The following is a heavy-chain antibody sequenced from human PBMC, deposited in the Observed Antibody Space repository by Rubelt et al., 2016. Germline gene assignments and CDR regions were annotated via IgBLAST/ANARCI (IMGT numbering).Heavy chain of an antibody. CDR1: GGSISSSSYY. V-gene: IGHV4-39*01. CDR3: AGRVDGDCSSTNCSIDY. J-gene: IGHJ4*02. CDR2: IYYSGST. D-gene: IGHD2-2*01. Sequence: QLQLQESGPGLVKPSETLSLTCTVSGGSISSSSYYWGWIRQPPGKGLEWIGSIYYSGSTYYNPSLKSRVTISVDTSKNQFSLKLSAVNAAETAVDYCAGRVDGDCSSTNCSIDYWGQGTLVTVSS.